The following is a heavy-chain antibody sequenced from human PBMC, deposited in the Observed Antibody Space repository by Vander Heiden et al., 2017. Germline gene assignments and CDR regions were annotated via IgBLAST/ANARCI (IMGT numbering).Heavy chain of an antibody. Sequence: QVQLVQSGAEVQTPGASVKVSCTVSGYTLTELSMHWVRQAPGKGLEWMGGFDPEDGETIYAQKFQGRVTMTEDTSTDTAYMELSSLRSEDTAVYYCATSWVVTGYFDYWGQGTLVTVSS. CDR1: GYTLTELS. J-gene: IGHJ4*02. CDR2: FDPEDGET. V-gene: IGHV1-24*01. D-gene: IGHD5-18*01. CDR3: ATSWVVTGYFDY.